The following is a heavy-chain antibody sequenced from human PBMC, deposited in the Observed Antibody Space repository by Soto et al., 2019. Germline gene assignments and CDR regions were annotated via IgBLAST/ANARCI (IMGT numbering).Heavy chain of an antibody. D-gene: IGHD3-10*01. CDR1: GGSFSGYF. V-gene: IGHV4-34*02. Sequence: QVQLQQWGAGLLKPSETLSLTCAVSGGSFSGYFCNWIRQSPGKGLEWIGEINHSGSTNYNPSLKIRVTISKDTSNTQFSLQLRSVPAADTAWYYFARAKSSGRYSGYNWFDPWGQGTLVTVSS. CDR3: ARAKSSGRYSGYNWFDP. J-gene: IGHJ5*02. CDR2: INHSGST.